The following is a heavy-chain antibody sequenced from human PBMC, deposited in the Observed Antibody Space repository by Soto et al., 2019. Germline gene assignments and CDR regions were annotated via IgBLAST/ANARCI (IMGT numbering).Heavy chain of an antibody. D-gene: IGHD1-26*01. CDR3: ARVGSYLEWFDP. CDR2: IYYSGST. V-gene: IGHV4-59*01. Sequence: QVQLQESGPGLVKPSETLSLTCTVSGGSISSYYWSWIRQPPGKGLEWIGYIYYSGSTNYNPSLRSRVTISVDPSKNQFSLKLSSVTAADTAVYYCARVGSYLEWFDPWGQGTLVTVSS. J-gene: IGHJ5*02. CDR1: GGSISSYY.